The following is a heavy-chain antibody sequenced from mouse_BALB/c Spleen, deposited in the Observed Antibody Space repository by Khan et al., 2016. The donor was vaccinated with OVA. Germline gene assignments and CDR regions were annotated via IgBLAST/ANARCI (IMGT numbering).Heavy chain of an antibody. CDR1: GYTFTTAG. CDR2: INTHSGVP. CDR3: ARGGTANYRNDGGAMEY. D-gene: IGHD2-12*01. J-gene: IGHJ4*01. V-gene: IGHV9-4*02. Sequence: QIQLVQSGPELKKPGETVRISYKASGYTFTTAGIQWVQKMPGKGLKWIGWINTHSGVPKYAEDFKGRFAFSLEISISTAYLQITTLKNEDTATYLCARGGTANYRNDGGAMEYWGQGTSVTVSS.